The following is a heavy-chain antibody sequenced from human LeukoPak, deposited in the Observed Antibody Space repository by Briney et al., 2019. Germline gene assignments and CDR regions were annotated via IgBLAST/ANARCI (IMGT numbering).Heavy chain of an antibody. D-gene: IGHD3-22*01. CDR3: AKNIGDRICYNYFDS. CDR1: GFTFDDYT. Sequence: PGGSLRLSCAASGFTFDDYTMHWVRRAPGKGLEWVSVISWHGSTTKYADSVRGRFTISRDNRKNSLSLQMNSLRPEDTALYYCAKNIGDRICYNYFDSWGQGTLVTGSS. CDR2: ISWHGSTT. J-gene: IGHJ4*02. V-gene: IGHV3-43*01.